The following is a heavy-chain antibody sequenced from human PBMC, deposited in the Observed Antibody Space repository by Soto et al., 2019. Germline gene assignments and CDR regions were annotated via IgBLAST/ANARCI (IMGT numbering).Heavy chain of an antibody. CDR3: AKVLTKILGAYDAFDI. CDR2: ISWNSGSI. J-gene: IGHJ3*02. Sequence: EVQLVESGGGLVQPGRSLRLSCAASGFTFDDYAMHWVRQAPGKGLEWVSGISWNSGSIGYADSVKGRFTISRDNAKNSLYLQMTSLRAEDTALYYCAKVLTKILGAYDAFDIWGQGKMVTVSS. V-gene: IGHV3-9*01. D-gene: IGHD1-26*01. CDR1: GFTFDDYA.